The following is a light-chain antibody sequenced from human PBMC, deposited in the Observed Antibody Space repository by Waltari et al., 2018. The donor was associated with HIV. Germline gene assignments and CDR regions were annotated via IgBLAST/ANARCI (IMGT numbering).Light chain of an antibody. V-gene: IGKV2-28*01. CDR3: MQAQQTEFT. Sequence: DIVMTQSPLSLPVTPGEPASISCRSSQSLLHSNGYNYLDWYLQKPGQSPQVLIYLGSNRASGVSDRFSGSGSGTDFTLKISRVEAEDVGVYYCMQAQQTEFTFGPGTKVDIK. J-gene: IGKJ3*01. CDR2: LGS. CDR1: QSLLHSNGYNY.